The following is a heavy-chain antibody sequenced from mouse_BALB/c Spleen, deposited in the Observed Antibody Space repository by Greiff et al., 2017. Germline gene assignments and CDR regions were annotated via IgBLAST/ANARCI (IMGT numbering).Heavy chain of an antibody. CDR2: IYPGSGST. J-gene: IGHJ4*01. Sequence: LQQPGSELVRPGASVKLSCKASGYTFTSYWMHWVKQRPGQGLEWIGNIYPGSGSTNYDEKFKSKATLTVDTSSSTAYMQLSSLTSEDSAVYYATNRYYYAMDYWGQGTSVTVSS. CDR3: TNRYYYAMDY. CDR1: GYTFTSYW. V-gene: IGHV1S22*01.